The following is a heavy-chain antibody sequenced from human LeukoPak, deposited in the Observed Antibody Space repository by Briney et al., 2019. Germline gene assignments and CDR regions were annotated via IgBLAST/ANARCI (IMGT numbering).Heavy chain of an antibody. CDR3: ARDSSAVFGVVITFDY. D-gene: IGHD3-3*01. CDR2: IIPIFGTA. Sequence: ASVKVSCKASGGTFSSYAISWVRQAPGQRLEWMGGIIPIFGTANYAQKFQGRVTITADESTSTAYMELSSLRSEDTAVYYCARDSSAVFGVVITFDYWGQGTLVTVSS. J-gene: IGHJ4*02. CDR1: GGTFSSYA. V-gene: IGHV1-69*13.